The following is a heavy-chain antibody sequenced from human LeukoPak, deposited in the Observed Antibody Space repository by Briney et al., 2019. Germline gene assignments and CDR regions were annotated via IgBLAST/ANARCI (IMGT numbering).Heavy chain of an antibody. V-gene: IGHV3-7*01. Sequence: GGSLRLSCAASGFSFRTNWMHWVRQTPGKRLEWVAELNEDGTVKYYVDSVKGRFTISRDNAKNSLYLQMNRLRAEDTGVYFCANVPRSTVSYWGRGTLVTVSS. CDR1: GFSFRTNW. CDR2: LNEDGTVK. D-gene: IGHD1-14*01. J-gene: IGHJ4*02. CDR3: ANVPRSTVSY.